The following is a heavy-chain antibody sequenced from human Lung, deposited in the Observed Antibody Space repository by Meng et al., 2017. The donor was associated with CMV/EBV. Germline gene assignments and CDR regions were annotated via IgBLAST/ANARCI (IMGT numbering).Heavy chain of an antibody. CDR2: IYHSGTT. CDR1: GYFITTGFH. J-gene: IGHJ4*02. V-gene: IGHV4-38-2*02. CDR3: ARANTAMGPFDS. Sequence: SXTXSLXXTVSGYFITTGFHWGWIRQPPGKGLEWIGSIYHSGTTYYNPSLGSRLTMSVDTSKNHFSLKLSSVTAADTAVYYCARANTAMGPFDSWCQGTLVTVSS. D-gene: IGHD5-18*01.